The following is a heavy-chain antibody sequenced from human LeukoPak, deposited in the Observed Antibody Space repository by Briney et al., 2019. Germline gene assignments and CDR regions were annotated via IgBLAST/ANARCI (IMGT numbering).Heavy chain of an antibody. D-gene: IGHD6-19*01. Sequence: SETLSLTCNVSGGSISSYFWSWIRQPAGKGLEWIGRILASGNTNYNPSLKSRVTMSVVTSKKQFSLKLTSVTPADTALYYCARYLVVAGTARDACDIWGQGTMVTVSS. J-gene: IGHJ3*02. CDR3: ARYLVVAGTARDACDI. V-gene: IGHV4-4*07. CDR2: ILASGNT. CDR1: GGSISSYF.